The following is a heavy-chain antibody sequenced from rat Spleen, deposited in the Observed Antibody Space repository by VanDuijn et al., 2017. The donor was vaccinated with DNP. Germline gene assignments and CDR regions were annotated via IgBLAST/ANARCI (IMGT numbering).Heavy chain of an antibody. V-gene: IGHV5-20*01. J-gene: IGHJ3*01. D-gene: IGHD1-12*03. Sequence: EVQLVESGGGLVQPGRSLKLSCAASGFTFSDYYMAWVRQAPTKGLEWVATISYDGSSTYYRDSVKGRFTISRDNVKNILYLQMDSLRSEDTATYYCATGSGYGFANWGQGTLVTVSS. CDR3: ATGSGYGFAN. CDR2: ISYDGSST. CDR1: GFTFSDYY.